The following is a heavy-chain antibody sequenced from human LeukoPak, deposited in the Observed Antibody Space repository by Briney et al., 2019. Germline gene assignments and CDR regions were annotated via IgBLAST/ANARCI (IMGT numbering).Heavy chain of an antibody. CDR3: ARAALQYSSGWLGY. Sequence: GRSLRISCAASGCTFSSYAMHWVRQDTGKGLEWVAVISYDGSNKYYADSVKGRFTISRDNSKNTLYLQMNSLRAEDTAVYYCARAALQYSSGWLGYWGQGTLVTVSS. CDR1: GCTFSSYA. V-gene: IGHV3-30-3*01. CDR2: ISYDGSNK. J-gene: IGHJ4*02. D-gene: IGHD6-19*01.